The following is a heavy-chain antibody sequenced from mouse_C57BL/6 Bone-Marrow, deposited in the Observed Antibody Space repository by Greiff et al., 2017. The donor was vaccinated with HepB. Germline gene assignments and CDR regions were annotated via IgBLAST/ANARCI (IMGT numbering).Heavy chain of an antibody. CDR3: ARSGLITTVVAGDY. CDR2: ISSGGSYT. V-gene: IGHV5-6*01. J-gene: IGHJ2*01. Sequence: EVKLVESGGDLVKPGGSLKLSCAASGFTFSSYGMSWVRQTPDKRLEWVATISSGGSYTYYPDSVKGRFTISRDNAKNTLYLQMSSLKSEDTAMYYCARSGLITTVVAGDYWGQGTTLTVSS. D-gene: IGHD1-1*01. CDR1: GFTFSSYG.